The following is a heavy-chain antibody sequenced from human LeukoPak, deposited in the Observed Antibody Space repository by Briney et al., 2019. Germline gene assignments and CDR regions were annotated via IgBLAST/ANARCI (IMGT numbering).Heavy chain of an antibody. CDR1: GFTFSSYA. V-gene: IGHV3-23*01. J-gene: IGHJ6*03. CDR2: ISGSGGST. Sequence: GGSLRLSCAGSGFTFSSYAMSWVRQAPGKGLEWVSAISGSGGSTYYADSVKGRFTISRDNSKNTLYLQMNSLRAEDTAVYYCARVSSVGVPAAYYYYYYMDVWGKGTTVTISS. CDR3: ARVSSVGVPAAYYYYYYMDV. D-gene: IGHD2-2*01.